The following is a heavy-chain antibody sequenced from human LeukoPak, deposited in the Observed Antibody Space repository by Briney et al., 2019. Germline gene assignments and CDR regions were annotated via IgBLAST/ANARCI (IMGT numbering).Heavy chain of an antibody. D-gene: IGHD1-26*01. Sequence: PGGSLRLSCAASGFTFSSYGVHWVRQAPGKGLEWVAFIRYDGSNKYYADSVKGRFTISRDNSKNTLYLQMNSLRAEDTAVYYCAKETRSYSGSYFSRWGQGTLVTVSS. J-gene: IGHJ4*02. CDR1: GFTFSSYG. V-gene: IGHV3-30*02. CDR2: IRYDGSNK. CDR3: AKETRSYSGSYFSR.